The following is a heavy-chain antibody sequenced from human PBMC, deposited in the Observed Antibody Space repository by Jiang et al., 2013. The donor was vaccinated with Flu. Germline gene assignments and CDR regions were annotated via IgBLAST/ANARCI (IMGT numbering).Heavy chain of an antibody. CDR2: IYWDDDK. D-gene: IGHD5-18*01. Sequence: IYWDDDKRYSPSLKSRLTVTKDTSKNQVVLTMTNMDPVDTATYYCAHLTAPFVDTAMVDYWGQGTLVTVSS. J-gene: IGHJ4*02. CDR3: AHLTAPFVDTAMVDY. V-gene: IGHV2-5*02.